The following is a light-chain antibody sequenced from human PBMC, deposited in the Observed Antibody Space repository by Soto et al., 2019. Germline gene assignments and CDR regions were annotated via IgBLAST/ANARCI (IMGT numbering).Light chain of an antibody. V-gene: IGKV1-5*01. J-gene: IGKJ1*01. CDR1: QSISRG. Sequence: IQSTQSPSSLSASVGARSPTTCRASQSISRGLAWYQKKPGKAPKLLIYDASTLESGLPSRFSSSGSGTEFTLSISSLQPDDFATYYCQQHYIHWTFGQGTKVDIK. CDR3: QQHYIHWT. CDR2: DAS.